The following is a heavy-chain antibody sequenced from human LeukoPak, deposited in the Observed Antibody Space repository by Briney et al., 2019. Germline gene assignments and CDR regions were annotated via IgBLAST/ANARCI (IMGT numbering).Heavy chain of an antibody. CDR2: TSSSGSHT. D-gene: IGHD6-13*01. Sequence: KPGASLRLSCAASGFTFSDYYMSWIRQAPGKGLEWVSYTSSSGSHTMYADSVKGRFTISRDNAKNSLSLQVNSLRVDDTAVYYCARVGSIAAAGTPDYWGQGTLVTVSS. CDR3: ARVGSIAAAGTPDY. J-gene: IGHJ4*02. V-gene: IGHV3-11*06. CDR1: GFTFSDYY.